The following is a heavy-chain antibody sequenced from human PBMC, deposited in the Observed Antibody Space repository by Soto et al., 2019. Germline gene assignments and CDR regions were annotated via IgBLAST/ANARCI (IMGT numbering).Heavy chain of an antibody. D-gene: IGHD3-10*01. CDR1: GFTFSRYG. J-gene: IGHJ4*02. V-gene: IGHV3-33*01. CDR2: VWFDGKNK. CDR3: ARDRGANRGFDGPGDY. Sequence: QVQLVESGGGVVQPGKSLRLSCTASGFTFSRYGMHWVRQAPGKGLEWVAVVWFDGKNKYYADSVKGRFTISRDNSDNTLYLQMNSLRAEDTALYYCARDRGANRGFDGPGDYWGQGIVVTVSS.